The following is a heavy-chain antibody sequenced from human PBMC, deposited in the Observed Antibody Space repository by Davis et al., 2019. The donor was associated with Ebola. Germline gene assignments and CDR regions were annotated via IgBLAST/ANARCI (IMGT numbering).Heavy chain of an antibody. J-gene: IGHJ4*02. CDR3: ARDNGDPVFDY. Sequence: GSLRLSCAVYGGSFSGYYWSWIRQPPGKGLEWIGEINHSGSTNYNPSLKSRVTISVDKSKNQFSLKLSSVTAADTAVYYCARDNGDPVFDYWGQGTLVTVSS. CDR2: INHSGST. V-gene: IGHV4-34*01. D-gene: IGHD4-17*01. CDR1: GGSFSGYY.